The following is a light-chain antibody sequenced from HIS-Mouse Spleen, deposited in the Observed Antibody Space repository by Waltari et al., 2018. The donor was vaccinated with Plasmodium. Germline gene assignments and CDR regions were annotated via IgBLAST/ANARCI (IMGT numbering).Light chain of an antibody. CDR2: DVS. Sequence: QSALTQPASVSGSPGQSTTISCTGTSRDVGGYNYVSWYQQHPGNAPKRMIYDVSNRPSGVSNRFSGSKSGNTASLTISGLQAEDEADYYCSSYTSSSTWVFGGGTKLTVL. CDR1: SRDVGGYNY. CDR3: SSYTSSSTWV. J-gene: IGLJ3*02. V-gene: IGLV2-14*03.